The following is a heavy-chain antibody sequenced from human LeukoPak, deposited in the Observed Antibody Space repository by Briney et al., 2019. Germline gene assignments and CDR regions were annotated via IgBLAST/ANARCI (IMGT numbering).Heavy chain of an antibody. CDR2: IYYSGST. CDR3: ARVISAVAGRRYYYGMDV. CDR1: GGSISSYY. V-gene: IGHV4-59*01. J-gene: IGHJ6*02. D-gene: IGHD6-19*01. Sequence: SSETLSLTCTVSGGSISSYYWSWIRQPPGKGLEWIGYIYYSGSTNYNPSPKSRVTISVDTSKNQFSLKLSSVTAADTAVYYCARVISAVAGRRYYYGMDVWGQGTTVTVSS.